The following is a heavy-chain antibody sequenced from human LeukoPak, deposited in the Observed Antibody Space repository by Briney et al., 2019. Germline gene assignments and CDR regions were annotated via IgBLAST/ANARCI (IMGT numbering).Heavy chain of an antibody. D-gene: IGHD3-9*01. CDR3: ARVGYYNGFDF. J-gene: IGHJ4*02. V-gene: IGHV4-34*01. Sequence: SETLSLTCAVYGESFSGYYWSWIRQPPGKGLEWIGEINHSGSTNYNPSLKSRVTISVDTSKNQFSLKLSSVTAADTAVYYCARVGYYNGFDFWGQGTLVTVSS. CDR2: INHSGST. CDR1: GESFSGYY.